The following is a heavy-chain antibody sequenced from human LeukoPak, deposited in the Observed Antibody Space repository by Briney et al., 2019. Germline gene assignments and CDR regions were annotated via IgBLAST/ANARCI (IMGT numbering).Heavy chain of an antibody. CDR3: TTMQYYYDNSGYSLIDF. Sequence: WGSLRLSCAVSGFTFNNTWMSRVRQAPGKGLEWVGRIKSKTDGGTTDYAAPVKGRFTVSRDDSTNTLYLQMNSLKTEDTGVYYCTTMQYYYDNSGYSLIDFWGQGTLVTVSS. V-gene: IGHV3-15*01. D-gene: IGHD3-22*01. J-gene: IGHJ4*02. CDR1: GFTFNNTW. CDR2: IKSKTDGGTT.